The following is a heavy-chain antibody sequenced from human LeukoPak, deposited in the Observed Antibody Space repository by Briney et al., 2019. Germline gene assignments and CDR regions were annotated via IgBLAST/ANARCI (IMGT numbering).Heavy chain of an antibody. CDR2: IYHSGST. J-gene: IGHJ3*02. CDR3: ARSLYSYDTSAPRAFDI. CDR1: GGSISSGGYS. V-gene: IGHV4-30-2*01. Sequence: SETLSLTCAVSGGSISSGGYSWSWIRQPPGEGLEWIGFIYHSGSTYYNPSLKSRLTISVDRSKNQFSLKLSSVTAADTAVYYCARSLYSYDTSAPRAFDIWGQGTMVTVSS. D-gene: IGHD3-22*01.